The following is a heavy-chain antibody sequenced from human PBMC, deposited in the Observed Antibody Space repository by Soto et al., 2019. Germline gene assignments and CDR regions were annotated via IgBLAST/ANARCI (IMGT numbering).Heavy chain of an antibody. J-gene: IGHJ6*02. CDR2: IYPGDSDT. CDR3: ARHRSVLDRPYGMDV. Sequence: GESLRISCKGSGYSFTSYWIGWVRQMPGKGLEWMGIIYPGDSDTRYSPSFQGQVTISADKSISTAYLQWSSLKASDTAMYYCARHRSVLDRPYGMDVWGQGTTVTVSS. D-gene: IGHD3-3*01. CDR1: GYSFTSYW. V-gene: IGHV5-51*01.